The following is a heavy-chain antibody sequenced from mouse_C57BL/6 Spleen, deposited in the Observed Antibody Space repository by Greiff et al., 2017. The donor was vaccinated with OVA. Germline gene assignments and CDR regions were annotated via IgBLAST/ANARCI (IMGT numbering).Heavy chain of an antibody. CDR3: ARAGTFAY. CDR1: GFTFSDYG. V-gene: IGHV5-17*01. D-gene: IGHD4-1*01. J-gene: IGHJ3*01. Sequence: DVMLVESGGGLVKPGGSLKLSCAASGFTFSDYGMHWVRQAPEQGLEWVAYISSGSSTIYYADTVKGRFTISRDTAKNTLFLQMTSLRSEDTAMYYCARAGTFAYWGQGTLVTVSA. CDR2: ISSGSSTI.